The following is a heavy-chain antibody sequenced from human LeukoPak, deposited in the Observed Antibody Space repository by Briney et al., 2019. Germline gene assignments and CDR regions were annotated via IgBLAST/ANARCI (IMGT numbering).Heavy chain of an antibody. CDR1: GFTVSSNY. D-gene: IGHD3-22*01. CDR2: IYSGGST. V-gene: IGHV3-53*01. CDR3: ARAIYYDSSGYFRGVFDY. J-gene: IGHJ4*02. Sequence: GGSLRLSCAASGFTVSSNYMSWVRQAPGKGLEWVSVIYSGGSTYYADSVKGRFTISRDNSKDTLYLQMYSLRAEDTAVYYCARAIYYDSSGYFRGVFDYWGQGTLVTVSS.